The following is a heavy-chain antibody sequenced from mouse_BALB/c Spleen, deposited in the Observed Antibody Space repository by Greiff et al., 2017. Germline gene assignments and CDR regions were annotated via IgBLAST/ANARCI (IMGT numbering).Heavy chain of an antibody. V-gene: IGHV5-4*02. CDR2: ISDGGSYT. CDR1: GFTFSDYY. Sequence: EVKLMESGGGLVKPGGSLKLSCAASGFTFSDYYMYWVRQTPEKRLEWVATISDGGSYTYYPDSVKGRFTISRDNAKNNLYLQMSSLKSEDTAMYYCARTSRFITTAGWFAYWGQGTLVTVSA. CDR3: ARTSRFITTAGWFAY. D-gene: IGHD1-2*01. J-gene: IGHJ3*01.